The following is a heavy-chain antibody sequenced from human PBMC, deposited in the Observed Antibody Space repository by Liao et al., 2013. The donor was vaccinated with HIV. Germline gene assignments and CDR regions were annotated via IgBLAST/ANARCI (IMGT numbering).Heavy chain of an antibody. V-gene: IGHV4-61*02. CDR1: GGSISSGRYY. D-gene: IGHD3-3*01. CDR2: FSTTGGT. CDR3: ARGPFWPWYLDL. J-gene: IGHJ2*01. Sequence: QVQLQESGSGLVKPSETLSLTCTVSGGSISSGRYYWSWIRQSAGKGLEWIGHFSTTGGTKYSPSLKSRLTISVDTSKNQFSLKLSSVTAADTAVYFCARGPFWPWYLDLWGRGTLATVSS.